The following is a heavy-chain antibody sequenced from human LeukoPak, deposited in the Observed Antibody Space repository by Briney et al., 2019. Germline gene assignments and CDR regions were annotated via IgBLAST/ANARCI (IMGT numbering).Heavy chain of an antibody. CDR2: IYYSGST. D-gene: IGHD2-2*01. J-gene: IGHJ2*01. V-gene: IGHV4-59*01. CDR3: ARVGGSSCSSTSCLGPHYWYFDL. CDR1: GGSISSYY. Sequence: SETLSLTCTVSGGSISSYYWSWIRQPPGKGLEWIGYIYYSGSTNYNPSLTSRVTISVDTSKNQFSLKLSSVTAADTAVYYCARVGGSSCSSTSCLGPHYWYFDLWGRGTLVTVSS.